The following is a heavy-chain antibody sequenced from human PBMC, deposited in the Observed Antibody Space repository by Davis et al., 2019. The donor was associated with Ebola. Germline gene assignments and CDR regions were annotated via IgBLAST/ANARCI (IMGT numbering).Heavy chain of an antibody. CDR2: VSGSGSIT. V-gene: IGHV3-23*01. Sequence: GESLKISCVASEFTFRSYWFHWVRQAPGKGLEWVSSVSGSGSITHDADSVKGRFTISRDNSKNILSLQINSLRAEDRAVYYCAKSRRLYFYYGIDVLGQGTTVTVSS. CDR3: AKSRRLYFYYGIDV. J-gene: IGHJ6*02. CDR1: EFTFRSYW.